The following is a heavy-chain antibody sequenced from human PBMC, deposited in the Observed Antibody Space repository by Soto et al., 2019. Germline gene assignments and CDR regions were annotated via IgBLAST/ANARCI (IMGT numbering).Heavy chain of an antibody. CDR1: GFTFNSYV. V-gene: IGHV3-23*01. CDR3: AWFRYLDSSDYWVANLSFDH. CDR2: ISRSGRGSA. D-gene: IGHD3-22*01. J-gene: IGHJ4*02. Sequence: GGSLRLSCAASGFTFNSYVMTWVRQAPGEGLEWVSSISRSGRGSAYYADSVKGRFTISRDISENTLFLQMNNLRDEDTALYYCAWFRYLDSSDYWVANLSFDHWGLGTLVTVSS.